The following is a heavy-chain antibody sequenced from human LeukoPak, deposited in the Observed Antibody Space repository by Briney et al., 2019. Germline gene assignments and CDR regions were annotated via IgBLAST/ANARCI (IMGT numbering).Heavy chain of an antibody. V-gene: IGHV1-2*04. J-gene: IGHJ3*02. CDR1: GYTFTSYY. CDR2: INPNSGGT. CDR3: ARITKWEPYAFDI. Sequence: ASVKVSCKASGYTFTSYYMHWVRQAPGQGLEWMGWINPNSGGTNYAQKFQGWVTMTRDTSISTAYMELSRLRSDDTAVYYCARITKWEPYAFDIWGQGTMVTVSS. D-gene: IGHD1-26*01.